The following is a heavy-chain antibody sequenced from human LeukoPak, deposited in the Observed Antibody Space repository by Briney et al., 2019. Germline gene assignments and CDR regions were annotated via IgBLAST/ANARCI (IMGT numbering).Heavy chain of an antibody. Sequence: SETLSLTCTVSGGSISSYYWSWIRQPPGKGLEWIGYIYYSGSTNYNPSLKSRVTISVDTSKNQFSLKLSSVTAADTAVYYCAREDSSDDAFDIWDQGTMVTVSS. CDR3: AREDSSDDAFDI. D-gene: IGHD3-22*01. V-gene: IGHV4-59*12. J-gene: IGHJ3*02. CDR2: IYYSGST. CDR1: GGSISSYY.